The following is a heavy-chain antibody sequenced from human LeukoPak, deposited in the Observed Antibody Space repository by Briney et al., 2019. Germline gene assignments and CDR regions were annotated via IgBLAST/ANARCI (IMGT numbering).Heavy chain of an antibody. J-gene: IGHJ4*02. CDR3: ARQTGSGLYILP. CDR1: GVSISSSNSY. V-gene: IGHV4-39*01. D-gene: IGHD3/OR15-3a*01. Sequence: SETLSPTCTVSGVSISSSNSYWGWIRQPPGKGLEWIGSIYYSGNTYYNASLKSQVSISIDTSKNQFSLRLTSVTAADTAVYYCARQTGSGLYILPGGQGTLVTVSS. CDR2: IYYSGNT.